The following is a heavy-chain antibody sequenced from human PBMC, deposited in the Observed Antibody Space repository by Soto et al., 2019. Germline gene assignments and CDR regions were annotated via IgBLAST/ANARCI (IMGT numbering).Heavy chain of an antibody. D-gene: IGHD6-13*01. CDR2: INWNGGST. V-gene: IGHV3-20*04. CDR3: TRVYLGQQLEAFDI. CDR1: GFSFDDYG. J-gene: IGHJ3*02. Sequence: GGSLRLSCAASGFSFDDYGMNWVRQAPGKGLEWVSGINWNGGSTSYADSVKGRFTISRDNAKKSLYLQMNSLRVEDTAVYYCTRVYLGQQLEAFDIRGQGTMVTVSS.